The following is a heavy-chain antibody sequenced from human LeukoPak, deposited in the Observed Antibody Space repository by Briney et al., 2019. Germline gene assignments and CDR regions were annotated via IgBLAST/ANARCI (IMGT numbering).Heavy chain of an antibody. CDR3: ARGTYCTGGGCYQGSYYYGMDV. D-gene: IGHD2-15*01. CDR2: ISAYNGNT. Sequence: ASVKVSCKASGYTFTSYGISWVRQAPGQGLEWMGWISAYNGNTNYAQKLQGRVTMTTDTSTSTAYMELRSLRSDDTAVYYCARGTYCTGGGCYQGSYYYGMDVWGQGTTVTVSS. CDR1: GYTFTSYG. V-gene: IGHV1-18*01. J-gene: IGHJ6*02.